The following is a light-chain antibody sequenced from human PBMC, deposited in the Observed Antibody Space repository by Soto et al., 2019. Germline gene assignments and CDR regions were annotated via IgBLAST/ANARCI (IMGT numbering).Light chain of an antibody. J-gene: IGLJ1*01. CDR2: EVT. V-gene: IGLV2-14*01. Sequence: QSALTQPASVSESPGQSITISCTGTSSDVGGYNFVSWYQQHPGKAPRLIIYEVTNRPSGVSARFSGSKSANTASLTISGLQAEDEADYYCTSYTTSGTRLFGTGTKLTVL. CDR3: TSYTTSGTRL. CDR1: SSDVGGYNF.